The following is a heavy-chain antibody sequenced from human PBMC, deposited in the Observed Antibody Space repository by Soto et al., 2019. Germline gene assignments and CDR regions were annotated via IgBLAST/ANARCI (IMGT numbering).Heavy chain of an antibody. CDR3: ARGVVEGITWGGRGPRPYPDS. Sequence: QVQLVESGGGLVKPGGSLRLSCAASGFTFSDYYMTWIRQAPGKGLEWLSDINLTGRSTYYADSVKGRFTISRDNAKNALYLQMNSLRADDTAVYYCARGVVEGITWGGRGPRPYPDSWGQGTRVTVSS. CDR2: INLTGRST. J-gene: IGHJ4*02. V-gene: IGHV3-11*01. D-gene: IGHD2-21*01. CDR1: GFTFSDYY.